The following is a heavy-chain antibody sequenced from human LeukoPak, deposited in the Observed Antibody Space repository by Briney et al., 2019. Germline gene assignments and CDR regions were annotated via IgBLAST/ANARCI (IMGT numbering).Heavy chain of an antibody. CDR2: MNPNSGNT. V-gene: IGHV1-8*01. Sequence: GASVRVSCKASGYTFTSYDINWVRQATGQGLEWMGWMNPNSGNTGYAQKFQGRVTMTRNTSISTAYMELSSLRSEDTAVYYCARVRAGKTAAAGTLVYWGQGTLVTVSS. CDR3: ARVRAGKTAAAGTLVY. J-gene: IGHJ4*02. CDR1: GYTFTSYD. D-gene: IGHD6-13*01.